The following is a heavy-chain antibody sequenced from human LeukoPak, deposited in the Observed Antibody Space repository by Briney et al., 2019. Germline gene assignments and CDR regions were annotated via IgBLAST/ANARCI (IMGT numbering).Heavy chain of an antibody. D-gene: IGHD3-3*01. J-gene: IGHJ3*02. Sequence: PSETLSLTCTVSGGSISSSSYYWGWIRQPPGKGLEWIGSIYYSGSTYYNPSLKSRVTISVDTSKNQFSLELSSVTAADTAVYYCARVLVTIFGVVITHDAFDIWGQGTMVTVSS. V-gene: IGHV4-39*07. CDR2: IYYSGST. CDR3: ARVLVTIFGVVITHDAFDI. CDR1: GGSISSSSYY.